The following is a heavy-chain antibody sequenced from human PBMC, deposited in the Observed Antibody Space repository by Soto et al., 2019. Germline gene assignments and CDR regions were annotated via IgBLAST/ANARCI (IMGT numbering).Heavy chain of an antibody. J-gene: IGHJ6*02. D-gene: IGHD3-22*01. V-gene: IGHV1-18*01. Sequence: QFQLVQSGGEVKKPGASVKVSCKASGYTFTTYDLSWVRQAPGQGLEWMGWISAYNGNTNYAQNLQGRVTMTTDTSTSTAYMELRSLRSDDTAVYYCARVIGYYYHMDVWGQGTTVTVSS. CDR3: ARVIGYYYHMDV. CDR1: GYTFTTYD. CDR2: ISAYNGNT.